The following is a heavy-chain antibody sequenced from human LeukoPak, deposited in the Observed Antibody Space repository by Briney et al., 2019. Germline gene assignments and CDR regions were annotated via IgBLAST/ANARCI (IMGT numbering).Heavy chain of an antibody. Sequence: PSQTLSLTCTVSGDSISSSGYYWSWIRQPAGKGLEWIGRIYTSGSTNYNPSLKSRVTISVDTSKNQFSLRLSSVTAADTAVYYCAREGFLTWGWFDPWGQGTLVTVSS. V-gene: IGHV4-61*02. D-gene: IGHD7-27*01. CDR3: AREGFLTWGWFDP. J-gene: IGHJ5*02. CDR2: IYTSGST. CDR1: GDSISSSGYY.